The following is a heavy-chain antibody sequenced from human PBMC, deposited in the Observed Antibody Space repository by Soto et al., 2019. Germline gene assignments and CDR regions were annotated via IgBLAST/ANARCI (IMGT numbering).Heavy chain of an antibody. CDR3: ARWGDYGDYVFGWFDP. V-gene: IGHV3-48*02. CDR1: GFTFSSYS. CDR2: ISSSSSTI. J-gene: IGHJ5*02. Sequence: EVQLVESGGGLVQPGGSLRLSCAASGFTFSSYSMNWVRQAPGKGLEWVSYISSSSSTIYYADSVKGRFTISRDNAKNSLYLQMNSLRDEDTAVYYCARWGDYGDYVFGWFDPWGQGTLVTVSS. D-gene: IGHD4-17*01.